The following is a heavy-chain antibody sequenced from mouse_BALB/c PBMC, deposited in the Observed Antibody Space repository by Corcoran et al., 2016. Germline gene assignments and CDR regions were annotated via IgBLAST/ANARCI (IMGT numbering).Heavy chain of an antibody. J-gene: IGHJ2*01. Sequence: EVQLQQSGAELVKPGASDKLSCTATGFNIKDTYMHWVKQRAEQGLEWSGRIDPANGNTKYDTKFQGKATITADTYSNTVYLQLSSLTSEATAVYYCGRSREGNYVVYWGQGTTLTVSS. CDR1: GFNIKDTY. CDR2: IDPANGNT. D-gene: IGHD2-1*01. CDR3: GRSREGNYVVY. V-gene: IGHV14-3*02.